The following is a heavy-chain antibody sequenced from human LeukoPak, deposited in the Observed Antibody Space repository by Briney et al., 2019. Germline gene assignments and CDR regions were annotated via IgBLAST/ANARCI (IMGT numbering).Heavy chain of an antibody. CDR3: ARGIPDQWTVVNAFDI. Sequence: GGALRLSCAASLLTVSSNYMSGVRQPPGKGREGVSVIYSGGSTYYADSVKGRFTITRDNSKNTLYLQMNSLSAEDTAVYYCARGIPDQWTVVNAFDIWGQGTMVTVSS. D-gene: IGHD2-15*01. J-gene: IGHJ3*02. CDR1: LLTVSSNY. V-gene: IGHV3-53*01. CDR2: IYSGGST.